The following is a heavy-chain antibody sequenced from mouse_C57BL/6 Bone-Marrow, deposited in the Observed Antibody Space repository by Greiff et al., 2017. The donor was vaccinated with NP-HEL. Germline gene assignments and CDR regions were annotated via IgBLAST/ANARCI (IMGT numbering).Heavy chain of an antibody. V-gene: IGHV1-58*01. J-gene: IGHJ4*01. CDR1: GYTFPSYG. CDR3: YGNYPYYAMDY. D-gene: IGHD2-1*01. Sequence: VQLQPSGAELVRPGSSVKMSCKTSGYTFPSYGITWVKHRPGQGLEWIVYIYLGNGYTEYNEKFKGKATLTSDTSSSTAYMQLSSLTSEDSAIYWDYGNYPYYAMDYWGQGTSVTVSS. CDR2: IYLGNGYT.